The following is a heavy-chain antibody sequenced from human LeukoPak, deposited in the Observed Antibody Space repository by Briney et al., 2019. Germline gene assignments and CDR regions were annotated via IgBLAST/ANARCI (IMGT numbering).Heavy chain of an antibody. V-gene: IGHV3-23*01. CDR1: EFTFSSYA. D-gene: IGHD3-22*01. Sequence: GGSLRLSCAASEFTFSSYAMSWVRQAPGKGLEWVSAISGSGGSTYYADSVKGRFTISRDNSKNTLYLQMNSLRAEDTAVYYCAKDKLRAFELGGPAMIVVVTIFDYWGQGTLVTVSS. CDR3: AKDKLRAFELGGPAMIVVVTIFDY. CDR2: ISGSGGST. J-gene: IGHJ4*02.